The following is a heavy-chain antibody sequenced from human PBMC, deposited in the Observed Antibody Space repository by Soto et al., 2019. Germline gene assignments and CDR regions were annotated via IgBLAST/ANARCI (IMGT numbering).Heavy chain of an antibody. CDR1: GGTFSSYA. V-gene: IGHV1-69*13. CDR2: IIPIFGTA. CDR3: ARAAAAGYYYYGMDV. J-gene: IGHJ6*02. Sequence: GASVKVSCKASGGTFSSYAISWVRQAPGQGLEWMGGIIPIFGTANYAQKFQGRVTITADESTSTAYMELSSLRSEDTAVYYCARAAAAGYYYYGMDVWGQGTTATVSS. D-gene: IGHD6-13*01.